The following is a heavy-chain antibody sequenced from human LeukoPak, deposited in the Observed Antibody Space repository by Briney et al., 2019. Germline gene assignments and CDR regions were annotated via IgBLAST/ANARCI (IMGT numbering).Heavy chain of an antibody. CDR1: GGSISSYY. J-gene: IGHJ5*02. V-gene: IGHV4-59*01. CDR3: ARAPYYDFWSGYSDNYFDP. Sequence: PSETLSLTCTVSGGSISSYYWSWLRQPPGKGLGWIGYIYYSGSTNYNPSLKSRVTMSVDTSKNQFSLKLDSVLAADTAVYYCARAPYYDFWSGYSDNYFDPWGQGTLVTVSS. D-gene: IGHD3-3*01. CDR2: IYYSGST.